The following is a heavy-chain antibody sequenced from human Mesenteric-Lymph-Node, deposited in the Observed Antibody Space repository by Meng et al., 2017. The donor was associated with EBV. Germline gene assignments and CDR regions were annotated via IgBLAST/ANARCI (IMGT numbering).Heavy chain of an antibody. CDR3: VRDRRGSDPSQFDS. J-gene: IGHJ4*02. Sequence: PLQGPVPGLVKPSGTRSLTCDVSGGSISNTNWWNWVRQPPGKGLEWIGEIYHAGRTNYNPSLKSRVTLSVDKSKNQFSLKLTSVTAADTAIYYCVRDRRGSDPSQFDSWGQGTLVTVSS. D-gene: IGHD2-15*01. V-gene: IGHV4-4*02. CDR1: GGSISNTNW. CDR2: IYHAGRT.